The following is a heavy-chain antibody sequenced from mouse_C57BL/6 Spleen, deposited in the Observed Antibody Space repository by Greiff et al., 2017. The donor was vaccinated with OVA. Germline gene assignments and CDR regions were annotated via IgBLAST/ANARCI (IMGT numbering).Heavy chain of an antibody. CDR1: GYAFTNYL. D-gene: IGHD1-1*01. CDR3: ARQSPSITTVVATDYFDY. Sequence: VQLQQSGAELVRPGTSVKVSCKASGYAFTNYLIAWVKQRPGQGLEWIGVINPGSGGTNYNEKFKGKATLTADKSSSTAYMQLSSLTSEDSAVYFCARQSPSITTVVATDYFDYWGQGTTLTVSS. CDR2: INPGSGGT. V-gene: IGHV1-54*01. J-gene: IGHJ2*01.